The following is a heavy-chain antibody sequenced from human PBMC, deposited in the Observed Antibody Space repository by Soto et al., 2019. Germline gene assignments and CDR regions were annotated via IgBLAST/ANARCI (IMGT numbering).Heavy chain of an antibody. CDR2: ISGSGGST. CDR3: AKVRKDYGSGSYFLPSS. D-gene: IGHD3-10*01. V-gene: IGHV3-23*01. J-gene: IGHJ3*01. CDR1: GFTFSSYA. Sequence: EVQLLESGGGLVQPGGSLRLSCAASGFTFSSYAMSWVRQAPGKGLEWVSAISGSGGSTYYADSVKGRFTISRDNSKNTLYLQMNSLRAEDTAVYYCAKVRKDYGSGSYFLPSSWGQGTMVTVSS.